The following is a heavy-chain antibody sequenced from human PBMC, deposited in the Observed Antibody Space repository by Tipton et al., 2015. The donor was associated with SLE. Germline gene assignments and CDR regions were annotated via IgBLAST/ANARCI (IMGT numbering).Heavy chain of an antibody. J-gene: IGHJ3*02. Sequence: TLSLTCTVSGGSISNHFWSWIRQPPGKGLEWIGCLYNSGNTTYNPSFKSRVTISVHTSKDQLSLQLNSVTAADTAVYYCARGDYDYIWGSYRPRAFDIWGQGTTVTVSS. CDR3: ARGDYDYIWGSYRPRAFDI. CDR2: LYNSGNT. CDR1: GGSISNHF. D-gene: IGHD3-16*02. V-gene: IGHV4-59*11.